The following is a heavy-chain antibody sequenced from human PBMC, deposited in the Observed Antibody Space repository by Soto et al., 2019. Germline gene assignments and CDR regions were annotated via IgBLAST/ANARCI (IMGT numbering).Heavy chain of an antibody. CDR2: IKQDESKK. J-gene: IGHJ3*02. Sequence: EVQLEESGGGLVQPGGSLRLSCAASGFTLGTYWMTWVRQAPGKGLEWVANIKQDESKKSYLDSVRARFTISRDNARNSLYLQMNSLRVEYTGLYYCARDVSPGSSSLYLDAFDIWGQGTMVIVSS. D-gene: IGHD3-10*01. CDR1: GFTLGTYW. V-gene: IGHV3-7*05. CDR3: ARDVSPGSSSLYLDAFDI.